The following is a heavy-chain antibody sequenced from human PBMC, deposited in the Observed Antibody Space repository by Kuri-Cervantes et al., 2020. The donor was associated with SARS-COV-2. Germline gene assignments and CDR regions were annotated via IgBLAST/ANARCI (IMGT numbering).Heavy chain of an antibody. CDR1: GFTFSSYS. Sequence: GGSLRLSCAASGFTFSSYSMNWVRQAPGKGLEWVSYISSNSNTIYYADSVKGRFTISRDNSKNTLYLQMSSLRAEDTAVYYCVKEKGLPGVDYWGQGTLVTVSS. V-gene: IGHV3-48*01. J-gene: IGHJ4*02. D-gene: IGHD5-12*01. CDR3: VKEKGLPGVDY. CDR2: ISSNSNTI.